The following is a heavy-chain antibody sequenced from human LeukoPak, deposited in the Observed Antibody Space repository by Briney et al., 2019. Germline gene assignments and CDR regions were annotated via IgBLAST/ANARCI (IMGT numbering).Heavy chain of an antibody. CDR2: IGTAGDT. CDR1: GFTFSSYD. Sequence: GGSRRLSCAASGFTFSSYDMHWVRQATGKGLEWVSAIGTAGDTYYPGSVKGRFTISRENAKNSLYLQMNSLRAGDTAVYYCARALRYSSLGMDVWGQGTTVTVSS. D-gene: IGHD6-19*01. CDR3: ARALRYSSLGMDV. V-gene: IGHV3-13*01. J-gene: IGHJ6*02.